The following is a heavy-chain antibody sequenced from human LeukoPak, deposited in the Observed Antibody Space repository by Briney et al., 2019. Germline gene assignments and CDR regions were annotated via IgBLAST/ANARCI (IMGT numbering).Heavy chain of an antibody. J-gene: IGHJ4*02. CDR1: GYTFTSYG. D-gene: IGHD1-26*01. V-gene: IGHV1-18*01. CDR3: ARDKNSGSYSQGLFDY. Sequence: GASVKVSCKASGYTFTSYGISWVRQAPGQGLEWMGWISAYNGNTNYAQKLQGRVTMTTDTSTSTAYMELRSLRSDDTAVYYCARDKNSGSYSQGLFDYWGQGTLVTVSS. CDR2: ISAYNGNT.